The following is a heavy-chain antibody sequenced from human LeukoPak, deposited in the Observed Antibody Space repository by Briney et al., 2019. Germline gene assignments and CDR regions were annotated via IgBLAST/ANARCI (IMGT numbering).Heavy chain of an antibody. Sequence: ASVKVSCKASGYTFTSYDINWVRQATGQGLEWMGWMNPNSGNTGYAQKFQGRVTMTRNTSISTAYMELSSLRSEDTAVYYCARNVAFWSGYYYYYYYGMDVWGQGTTVTVSS. CDR1: GYTFTSYD. CDR2: MNPNSGNT. D-gene: IGHD3-3*01. J-gene: IGHJ6*02. V-gene: IGHV1-8*01. CDR3: ARNVAFWSGYYYYYYYGMDV.